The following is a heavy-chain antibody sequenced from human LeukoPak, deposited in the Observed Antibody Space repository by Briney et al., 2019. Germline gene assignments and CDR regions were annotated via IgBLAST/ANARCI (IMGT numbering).Heavy chain of an antibody. CDR1: GDSVSSNSVT. CDR3: ARRLTQYDCFDP. Sequence: SQTLSLTCAISGDSVSSNSVTWNWIRQSPSRGLEWLGRTYYRSTWYNDYAVSVRGRITVNPDTSKNQFSLHPNSVTPEDTAVYYCARRLTQYDCFDPWGQGILVTVSS. J-gene: IGHJ5*02. V-gene: IGHV6-1*01. D-gene: IGHD2-2*01. CDR2: TYYRSTWYN.